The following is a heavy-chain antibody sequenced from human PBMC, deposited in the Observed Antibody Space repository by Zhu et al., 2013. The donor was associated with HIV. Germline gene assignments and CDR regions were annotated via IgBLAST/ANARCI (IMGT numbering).Heavy chain of an antibody. D-gene: IGHD3-10*01. J-gene: IGHJ4*02. V-gene: IGHV3-30*18. CDR1: GFTFSSYG. CDR3: AKDLGSGSFDY. Sequence: VQLVESGGGVVQPGRSLRLSCAASGFTFSSYGMHWVRQAPGKGLEWVAVISYDGSNKYYADSVKGRFTISRDNSKNTLYLQMNSLRAEDTAVYYCAKDLGSGSFDYWGQGTL. CDR2: ISYDGSNK.